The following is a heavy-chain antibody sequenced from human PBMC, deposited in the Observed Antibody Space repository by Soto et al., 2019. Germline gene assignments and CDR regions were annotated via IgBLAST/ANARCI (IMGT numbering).Heavy chain of an antibody. CDR3: AHIAYAWVLGGFDY. J-gene: IGHJ4*02. Sequence: QITLKESGPPLVKPTQTLTLTCTFSGFSLSTTAVGVGWIRQPPGKALEWVALIYWDDDKRYSPSLKSRLTITKDTYNNQVVPTMTNMDPVDTATYYCAHIAYAWVLGGFDYWGQGTLVTVSS. CDR1: GFSLSTTAVG. CDR2: IYWDDDK. V-gene: IGHV2-5*02. D-gene: IGHD3-16*01.